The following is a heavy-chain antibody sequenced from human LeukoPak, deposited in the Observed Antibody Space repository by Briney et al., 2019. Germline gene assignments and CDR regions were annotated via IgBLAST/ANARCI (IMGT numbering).Heavy chain of an antibody. D-gene: IGHD1-26*01. CDR2: INPNSGGT. V-gene: IGHV1-2*02. J-gene: IGHJ4*02. CDR3: AREDSGSRDYYFDY. CDR1: GYTFTSYY. Sequence: ASVKVSCKASGYTFTSYYMHWVRQAPGQGLEWMGWINPNSGGTNYAQKFQGRVTMTRDTSISTAYMELSRLRSDDTAVYYCAREDSGSRDYYFDYWGQGTLVTVSS.